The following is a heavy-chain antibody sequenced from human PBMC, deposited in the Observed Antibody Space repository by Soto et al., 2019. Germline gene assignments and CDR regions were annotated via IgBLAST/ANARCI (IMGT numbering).Heavy chain of an antibody. Sequence: GGSLRLSCAASGFTFSSYAMGWVRQAPGKGLEWVSTISGSGGSTYYADSVKGRFTISRDNSKNTLYLQMNSLRAEDTAVYYCAKPLGGYQYYGMDVWGQGTTVTVSS. CDR2: ISGSGGST. J-gene: IGHJ6*02. D-gene: IGHD2-2*01. CDR1: GFTFSSYA. CDR3: AKPLGGYQYYGMDV. V-gene: IGHV3-23*01.